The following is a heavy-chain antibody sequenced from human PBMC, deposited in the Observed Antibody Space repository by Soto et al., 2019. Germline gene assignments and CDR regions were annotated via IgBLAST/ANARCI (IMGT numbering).Heavy chain of an antibody. D-gene: IGHD4-4*01. CDR3: ARQYGAYYYYGMDV. Sequence: EVQLVESGGVVVQPGGSLRLSCAASGFTFDDYTMHWVRQAPGKGLEWVSLISWDGGSTYYADSVKGRFTISRDNSKNSLYLQMISLRTEDTALYYCARQYGAYYYYGMDVWGQGTTVTVSS. J-gene: IGHJ6*02. CDR2: ISWDGGST. CDR1: GFTFDDYT. V-gene: IGHV3-43*01.